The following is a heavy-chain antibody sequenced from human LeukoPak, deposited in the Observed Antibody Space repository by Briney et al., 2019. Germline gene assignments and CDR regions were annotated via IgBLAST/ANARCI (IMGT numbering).Heavy chain of an antibody. CDR2: ISSTGGTS. CDR3: ARVMSGSGSKYFDY. D-gene: IGHD3-10*01. V-gene: IGHV3-64*02. J-gene: IGHJ4*02. Sequence: GGSLRLSCAASGFTFSSFPMHWVRQVPGKGLEYVSAISSTGGTSYYADSVKDRFTISRDNSKNTLYLQMGSLRAEDMAVYYCARVMSGSGSKYFDYWGQGTLVIVSS. CDR1: GFTFSSFP.